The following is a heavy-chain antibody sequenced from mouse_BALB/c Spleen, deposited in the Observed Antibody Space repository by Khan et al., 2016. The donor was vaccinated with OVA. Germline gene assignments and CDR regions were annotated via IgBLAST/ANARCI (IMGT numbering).Heavy chain of an antibody. CDR3: ARAGRWFDY. J-gene: IGHJ3*01. V-gene: IGHV3-6*02. CDR1: GYSITSGYY. Sequence: EVQLQESGPGLVKPSQSLSLTCSVTGYSITSGYYWNWIRQFPGNKLEWMGYITSGGSFNYNPSLQNRISITRDTSNNQFFLKLNSVTPEDTATYYCARAGRWFDYWGQGTLVTVSA. D-gene: IGHD3-3*01. CDR2: ITSGGSF.